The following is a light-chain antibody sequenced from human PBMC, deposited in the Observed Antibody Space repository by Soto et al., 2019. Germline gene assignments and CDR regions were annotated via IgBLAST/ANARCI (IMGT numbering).Light chain of an antibody. CDR1: SSNLGAGYD. J-gene: IGLJ3*02. Sequence: QSVLTQPPSVSGAPGQRVTISCAGSSSNLGAGYDVHWYQQLSGAAPKLLIYDNNNRPSGVPGRFSGSKSGTSASLAITGLQAEDEADYYCQSYDASLSGSGVFGGGTKLTVL. V-gene: IGLV1-40*01. CDR3: QSYDASLSGSGV. CDR2: DNN.